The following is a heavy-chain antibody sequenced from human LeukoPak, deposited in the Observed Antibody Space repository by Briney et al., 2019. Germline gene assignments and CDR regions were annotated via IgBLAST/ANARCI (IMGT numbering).Heavy chain of an antibody. CDR2: ISWNSGSI. J-gene: IGHJ4*02. D-gene: IGHD3-16*01. CDR1: GFTFDDYA. Sequence: PGGSLRLSCAASGFTFDDYAMHWVRQAPGKGLEWVSGISWNSGSIGYADSVKGRFTISRDNAKNSLYLQMNSLRSEDTAVYYCARAKSAYVSDWGQGTLVTVS. CDR3: ARAKSAYVSD. V-gene: IGHV3-9*01.